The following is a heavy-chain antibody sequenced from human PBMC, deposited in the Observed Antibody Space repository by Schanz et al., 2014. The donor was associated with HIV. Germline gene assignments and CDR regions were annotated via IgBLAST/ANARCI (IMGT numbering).Heavy chain of an antibody. Sequence: QVQLVQSGAEVKKPGASVKVSCKASGYTFTSYGINWVRQAPGQGLEWMGWISAYNGNTNYAQKLQGRVTMTTDTSTSTAYMELRSLRSDDTAVYYCAREVLSAPYSSSSPRHFDYWGQGTLVTVSS. J-gene: IGHJ4*02. D-gene: IGHD6-6*01. V-gene: IGHV1-18*01. CDR3: AREVLSAPYSSSSPRHFDY. CDR1: GYTFTSYG. CDR2: ISAYNGNT.